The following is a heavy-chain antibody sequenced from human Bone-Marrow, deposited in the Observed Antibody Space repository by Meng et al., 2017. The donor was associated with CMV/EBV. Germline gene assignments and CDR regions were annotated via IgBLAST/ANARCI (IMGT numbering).Heavy chain of an antibody. CDR2: IRFDATTK. V-gene: IGHV3-30*02. J-gene: IGHJ4*01. CDR3: ARKMTTILVFGY. CDR1: GFTFSDYG. D-gene: IGHD5-24*01. Sequence: GESLKISCVASGFTFSDYGMHWVRQAPGKGLEWVAFIRFDATTKFYGDSVKGRFTISRDNAKNSLYLQMNSLRAEDTAVYYSARKMTTILVFGYWGQGNRVNGAS.